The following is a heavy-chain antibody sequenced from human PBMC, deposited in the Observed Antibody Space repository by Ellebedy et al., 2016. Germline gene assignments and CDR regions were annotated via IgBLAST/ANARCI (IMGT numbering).Heavy chain of an antibody. CDR3: ARETWFGELLSVEY. Sequence: GESLKISCAASGFTFSTYAMSWVRQTPGKGLEWVSAISASGDRIHYPDSVRGRFTISRDNSKNTLYLQMNSLKAEDTAVYYCARETWFGELLSVEYWGQGTLVTVSS. V-gene: IGHV3-23*01. CDR1: GFTFSTYA. J-gene: IGHJ4*02. CDR2: ISASGDRI. D-gene: IGHD3-10*01.